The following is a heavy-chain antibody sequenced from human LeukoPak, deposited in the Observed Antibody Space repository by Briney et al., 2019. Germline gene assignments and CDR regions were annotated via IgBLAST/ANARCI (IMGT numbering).Heavy chain of an antibody. V-gene: IGHV3-74*01. CDR1: GFTFSSYW. Sequence: GGSLRLSCAASGFTFSSYWMHWVRQAPGKGLVWVSRINSDGSSTSYADSVKGRFTISRDNAKNTLYLQMNSLRAEDTAVYYCARVTRDSSSSNWFDPWGQGTLVTVSS. CDR2: INSDGSST. J-gene: IGHJ5*02. D-gene: IGHD6-13*01. CDR3: ARVTRDSSSSNWFDP.